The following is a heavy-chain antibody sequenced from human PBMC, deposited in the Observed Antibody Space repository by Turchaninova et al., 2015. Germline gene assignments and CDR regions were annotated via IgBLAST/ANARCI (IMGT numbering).Heavy chain of an antibody. CDR2: VSGYNGET. V-gene: IGHV1-18*04. CDR1: GYTFRNND. CDR3: ARSCGSASCAHFDY. J-gene: IGHJ4*02. D-gene: IGHD2-2*01. Sequence: GASVKVSCKTSGYTFRNNDISWVRQAPGQGLEWMGWVSGYNGETNYAQKFQGRVTMTTDTSTSTVYRELRILRSDDTALYFCARSCGSASCAHFDYWGQGTQVTVSS.